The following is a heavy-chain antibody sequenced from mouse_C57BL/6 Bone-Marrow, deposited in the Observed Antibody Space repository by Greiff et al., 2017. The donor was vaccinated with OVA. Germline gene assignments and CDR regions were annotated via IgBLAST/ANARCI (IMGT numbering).Heavy chain of an antibody. D-gene: IGHD1-1*01. CDR2: IWSGGST. J-gene: IGHJ4*01. Sequence: QVQLKESGPGLVQPSQSLSITCTVSGFSLTSYGVHWVRQSPGKGLEWLGVIWSGGSTDYNAAFISRLSISKDNSKSQVFFKMNSLQADDTAIYYCARGDTTVVEDYYAMDYWGQGTSVTVSS. CDR1: GFSLTSYG. V-gene: IGHV2-2*01. CDR3: ARGDTTVVEDYYAMDY.